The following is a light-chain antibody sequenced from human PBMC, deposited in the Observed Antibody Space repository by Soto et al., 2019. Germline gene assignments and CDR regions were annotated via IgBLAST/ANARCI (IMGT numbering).Light chain of an antibody. V-gene: IGKV3-11*01. Sequence: PEERATLSCRASQSVGSSLAWYQHKPGQAPRLLIYDTSNRATGIPARFSGSGSGTDFTLTISSLEPEDFAVYYCHQRKSWPRTFGQGTKVDIK. CDR3: HQRKSWPRT. CDR1: QSVGSS. CDR2: DTS. J-gene: IGKJ1*01.